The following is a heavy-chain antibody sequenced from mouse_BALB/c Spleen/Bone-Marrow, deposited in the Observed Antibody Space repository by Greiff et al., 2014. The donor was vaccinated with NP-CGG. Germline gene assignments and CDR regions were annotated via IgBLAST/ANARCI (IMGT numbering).Heavy chain of an antibody. V-gene: IGHV3-6*02. CDR1: GYSITSGYY. CDR3: ARYGNYNAMDY. J-gene: IGHJ4*01. Sequence: VQLQQSGPGLVKPSQSLSLTCSVTGYSITSGYYWNWIRQFPGNKLEWMGYISYDGSNNYNPSLKNRISITCDTSKNQFFLKLNSVNTEDTATYYCARYGNYNAMDYWGQGTSVTVSS. D-gene: IGHD2-1*01. CDR2: ISYDGSN.